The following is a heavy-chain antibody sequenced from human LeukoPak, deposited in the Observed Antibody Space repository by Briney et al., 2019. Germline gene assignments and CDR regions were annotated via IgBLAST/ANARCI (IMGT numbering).Heavy chain of an antibody. CDR3: AKPPGPSSSYYYMDV. D-gene: IGHD6-13*01. Sequence: GGSLRLSCAASGYIFSSFGVNWVRQAPGKGLEWVSYISSGSSTTHYADSVKGRFTISRDNAKNSLYLQMNSLRAEDTAVYYCAKPPGPSSSYYYMDVWGKGTTVTVSS. CDR1: GYIFSSFG. CDR2: ISSGSSTT. V-gene: IGHV3-48*04. J-gene: IGHJ6*03.